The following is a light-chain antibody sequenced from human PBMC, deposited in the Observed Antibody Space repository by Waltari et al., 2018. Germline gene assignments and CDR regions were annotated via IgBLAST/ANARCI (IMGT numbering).Light chain of an antibody. CDR3: QQYDYWPT. V-gene: IGKV3-15*01. CDR1: QSVSSN. Sequence: ERVMTQSPATLSVSPGERATLSCRASQSVSSNLAWYQQKFGQAPRLLLCGASTRATGIPARFSGGGSGTEFTLTISSLQSEDFAVYYCQQYDYWPTFGQGTKVEIK. CDR2: GAS. J-gene: IGKJ1*01.